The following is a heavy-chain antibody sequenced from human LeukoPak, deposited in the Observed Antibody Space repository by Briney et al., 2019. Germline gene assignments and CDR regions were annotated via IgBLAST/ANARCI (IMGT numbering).Heavy chain of an antibody. CDR2: IYYSGST. V-gene: IGHV4-39*01. J-gene: IGHJ4*02. Sequence: SETLSLTCTVSGGSISSSSYYWGWLRQPPGTGLEWIGSIYYSGSTYYNPSLKSRVTISVDTSKNQFSLKLNSVTAADTAVYYCARQKELVGATIDYWGQGTLVTVSS. D-gene: IGHD1-26*01. CDR1: GGSISSSSYY. CDR3: ARQKELVGATIDY.